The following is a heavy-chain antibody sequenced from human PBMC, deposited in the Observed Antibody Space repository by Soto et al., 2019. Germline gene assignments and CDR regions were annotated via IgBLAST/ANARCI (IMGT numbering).Heavy chain of an antibody. CDR1: GGTFSSYA. J-gene: IGHJ5*02. D-gene: IGHD2-2*01. CDR2: IIPIFGTA. CDR3: ASVRSLPAAISGGWFDP. V-gene: IGHV1-69*01. Sequence: QVQLVQSGAEVKKPGSSVKVSCKASGGTFSSYAISWVRQAPGQGLEWMGGIIPIFGTANYAQKFQGRVTITADESTSTAYMELSSLRSEDTAVYYCASVRSLPAAISGGWFDPWGQGTLVTVSS.